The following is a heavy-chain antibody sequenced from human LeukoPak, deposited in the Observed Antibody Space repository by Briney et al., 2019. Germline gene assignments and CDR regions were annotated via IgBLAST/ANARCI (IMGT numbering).Heavy chain of an antibody. CDR1: GFTFSSYW. CDR2: IKDDGSEK. V-gene: IGHV3-7*01. CDR3: ARGGSITGTSPNAFDI. Sequence: GGSLRLSCAASGFTFSSYWMSWVRQAPGKGLEWVANIKDDGSEKYYVDSVKGRFTVSRDNAKNSLYLQMNSLRAEDTAVYYCARGGSITGTSPNAFDIWGQGTMVTVSS. D-gene: IGHD1-20*01. J-gene: IGHJ3*02.